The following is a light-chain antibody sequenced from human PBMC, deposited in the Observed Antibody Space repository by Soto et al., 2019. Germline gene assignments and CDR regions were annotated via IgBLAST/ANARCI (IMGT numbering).Light chain of an antibody. CDR2: EGS. V-gene: IGLV2-23*01. J-gene: IGLJ3*02. CDR3: CSDAGSSTWV. CDR1: SSDVGSYNL. Sequence: QSALTQPASVSGSPGQSITISCTGTSSDVGSYNLVSWYQQHPGKAPKLMIYEGSKRPSGVSNRFSGSKSGNTASLTISGLQAEDEADYYCCSDAGSSTWVFGGGTK.